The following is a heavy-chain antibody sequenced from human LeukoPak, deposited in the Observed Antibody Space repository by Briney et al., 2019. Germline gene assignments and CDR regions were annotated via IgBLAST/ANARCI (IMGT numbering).Heavy chain of an antibody. D-gene: IGHD6-6*01. CDR2: INHSGST. Sequence: PSETLSLTCAVYGGSFSGYYWSWIRQPPGKGLEWIGEINHSGSTNYNPSLKSRVTISVDTSKNQFSLKLSSVTAADTAVYYCARGYSSSSCNWFDPWGQGTLVTVSS. CDR1: GGSFSGYY. V-gene: IGHV4-34*01. J-gene: IGHJ5*02. CDR3: ARGYSSSSCNWFDP.